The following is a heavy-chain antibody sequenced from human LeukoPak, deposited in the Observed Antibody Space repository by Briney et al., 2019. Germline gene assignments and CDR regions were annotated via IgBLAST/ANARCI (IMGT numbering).Heavy chain of an antibody. V-gene: IGHV4-31*03. Sequence: SQTLSLTCTVSGGSISSGGYYWSWIRQDPGKGLEWIGYIYYSGSTYYNPSLKSRVTISVDTSKNQFSLKLSSVTAADTAVYYCARLAEAWFDPWGQGTLVTVSS. J-gene: IGHJ5*02. CDR1: GGSISSGGYY. D-gene: IGHD6-19*01. CDR2: IYYSGST. CDR3: ARLAEAWFDP.